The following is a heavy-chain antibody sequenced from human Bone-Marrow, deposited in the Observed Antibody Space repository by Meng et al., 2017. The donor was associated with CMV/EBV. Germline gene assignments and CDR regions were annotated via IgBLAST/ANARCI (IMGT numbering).Heavy chain of an antibody. D-gene: IGHD3-3*01. CDR1: GFTFSSSW. Sequence: GGLRLSCVASGFTFSSSWMNWVRQAPGKGLDWRANIKQDGSEKYYLDSVKGRFTISRDNAKNALYLHMNSLRGEDTAVYYCAKELTGGYEFWCGYHYYYYGMDVWGQGTTVTVSS. CDR2: IKQDGSEK. V-gene: IGHV3-7*03. CDR3: AKELTGGYEFWCGYHYYYYGMDV. J-gene: IGHJ6*02.